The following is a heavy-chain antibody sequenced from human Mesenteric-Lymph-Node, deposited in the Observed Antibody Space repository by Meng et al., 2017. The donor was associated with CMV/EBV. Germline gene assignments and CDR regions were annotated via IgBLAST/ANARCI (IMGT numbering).Heavy chain of an antibody. CDR1: GYTFTSYG. J-gene: IGHJ4*02. CDR3: ARARTPNIAAAGYLFDY. CDR2: ISAYNGNT. D-gene: IGHD6-13*01. V-gene: IGHV1-18*01. Sequence: ASAKVSCKASGYTFTSYGISWVRQAPGQGLEWMGWISAYNGNTNYAQKLQGRVTMTTDTSTSTAYMELRSLRSDDTAVYYCARARTPNIAAAGYLFDYWGQGTLVTVSS.